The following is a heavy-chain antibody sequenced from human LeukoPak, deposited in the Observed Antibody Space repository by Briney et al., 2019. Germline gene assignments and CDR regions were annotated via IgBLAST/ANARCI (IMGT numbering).Heavy chain of an antibody. CDR1: GFTFSSYA. CDR2: ISGSGGST. V-gene: IGHV3-23*01. J-gene: IGHJ4*02. CDR3: AKDRDYHDSSGYYLDYFDY. D-gene: IGHD3-22*01. Sequence: GGSLRLSCAASGFTFSSYAMSWVRQAPGKGLEWVSAISGSGGSTYYADSVKGRFTISRDNSKNTLYLQMNSLRAEDTAVYYCAKDRDYHDSSGYYLDYFDYWGQGTLVTVSS.